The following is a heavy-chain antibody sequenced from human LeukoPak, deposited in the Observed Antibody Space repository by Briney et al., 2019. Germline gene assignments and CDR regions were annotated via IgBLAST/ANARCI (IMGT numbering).Heavy chain of an antibody. D-gene: IGHD3-10*01. J-gene: IGHJ4*02. CDR1: GFTFTSYG. V-gene: IGHV3-30*03. Sequence: GTSLRLSCAASGFTFTSYGMHWVRQAPGKGLEWVALITYDGYYKYYSDSVKGRFTISSDTSKNTLYLQMNSLRAGDTAVYYCARDLSPVVRASPMGYWGQGTLVTASS. CDR2: ITYDGYYK. CDR3: ARDLSPVVRASPMGY.